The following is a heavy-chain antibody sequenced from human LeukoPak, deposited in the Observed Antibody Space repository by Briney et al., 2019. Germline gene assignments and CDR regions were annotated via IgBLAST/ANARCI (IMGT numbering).Heavy chain of an antibody. J-gene: IGHJ4*02. V-gene: IGHV4-59*01. Sequence: SETLSLTCTVSGGSISSYYWSWIRQPPGKELEWIGYIYHSGSTNYNPSLKSRVTISVDTSKNRFSLRLSSVTAADTAVYYCARGVPPYSNYPFDYWGQGILVTVSS. D-gene: IGHD4-11*01. CDR1: GGSISSYY. CDR3: ARGVPPYSNYPFDY. CDR2: IYHSGST.